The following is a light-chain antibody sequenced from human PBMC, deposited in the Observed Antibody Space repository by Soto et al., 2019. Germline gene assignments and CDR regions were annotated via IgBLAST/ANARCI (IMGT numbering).Light chain of an antibody. CDR3: SSNAGSNNLV. CDR2: EVS. J-gene: IGLJ2*01. CDR1: SSDVGDYNY. Sequence: QSALTQPPSASGTPGQSVTIPCTGTSSDVGDYNYVSWYQQHPGKAPKLVIYEVSRRPSAVPDRFSGSKSGNTASLTVSGLQAEDEADYYCSSNAGSNNLVFGGGTKLTV. V-gene: IGLV2-8*01.